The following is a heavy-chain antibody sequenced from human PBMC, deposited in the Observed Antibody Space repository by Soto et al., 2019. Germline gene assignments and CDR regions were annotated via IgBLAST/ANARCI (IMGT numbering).Heavy chain of an antibody. CDR1: GGSFSGYY. CDR3: AGGQRPPIGPIWFDS. V-gene: IGHV4-34*01. D-gene: IGHD2-21*01. J-gene: IGHJ5*01. Sequence: SETLSLTCAVYGGSFSGYYWSWIRQPPGKGLERNGEINHSGSTNYNQSLKSRVTISVDTSKNQFSLKLSTETAADTAVYYCAGGQRPPIGPIWFDSWGQGTLVTVSS. CDR2: INHSGST.